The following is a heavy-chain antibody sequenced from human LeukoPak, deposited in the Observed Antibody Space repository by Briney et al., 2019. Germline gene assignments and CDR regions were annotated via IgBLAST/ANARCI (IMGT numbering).Heavy chain of an antibody. Sequence: ASVKVSCKASGYTFTSYDSNWVRQATGQGLEWMGWMNPNSGNTGYAQKFQGRVTMTRNTSISTAYMELSSLRSEDTAVYYCARGRVVGIQLWLLYYYDSSGSSTGYYFDYWGQGTLVTVSS. V-gene: IGHV1-8*01. CDR3: ARGRVVGIQLWLLYYYDSSGSSTGYYFDY. CDR2: MNPNSGNT. D-gene: IGHD3-22*01. J-gene: IGHJ4*02. CDR1: GYTFTSYD.